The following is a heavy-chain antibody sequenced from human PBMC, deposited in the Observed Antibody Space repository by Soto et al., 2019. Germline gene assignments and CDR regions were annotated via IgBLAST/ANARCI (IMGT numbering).Heavy chain of an antibody. CDR1: GGSISCGYYY. CDR2: IYYSGTT. CDR3: ARALIQLWPHYYYGMDV. Sequence: SETLSLTCTVSGGSISCGYYYWSWLRQAPGKGLVWIGYIYYSGTTYYNPSLKSRVTISVDTSKNQFSLKVSSVTAADTAVYYCARALIQLWPHYYYGMDVWGQGTTVTVSS. D-gene: IGHD5-18*01. V-gene: IGHV4-30-4*01. J-gene: IGHJ6*02.